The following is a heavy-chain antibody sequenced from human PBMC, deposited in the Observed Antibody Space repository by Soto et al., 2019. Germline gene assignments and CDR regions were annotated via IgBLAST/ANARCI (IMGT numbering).Heavy chain of an antibody. CDR1: GYSFTSYW. V-gene: IGHV5-51*01. CDR2: IYPGDSDT. J-gene: IGHJ4*02. CDR3: ASRYCSGGSCYPFDY. Sequence: LGESLKISCKGSGYSFTSYWIGWVRQMPGKGLEWMGIIYPGDSDTRYSPSFQGQVTISADKSISTAYLQWSSLKASDTAMYYCASRYCSGGSCYPFDYWGQGTLVTVSS. D-gene: IGHD2-15*01.